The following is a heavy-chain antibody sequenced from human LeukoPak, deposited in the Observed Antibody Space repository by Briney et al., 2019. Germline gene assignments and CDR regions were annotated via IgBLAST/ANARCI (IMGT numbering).Heavy chain of an antibody. CDR2: ISSSSSYI. J-gene: IGHJ4*02. CDR1: GFIFSDYS. V-gene: IGHV3-21*01. D-gene: IGHD4-23*01. Sequence: GGSLRLSCAASGFIFSDYSLNWVRQAPGKGLEWVSSISSSSSYIYYADSVKGRFTISRDNAKNSLYLQMNSLRAEDTAVYYCSRGDYGGNTYYFDYWGQGTLVIVSS. CDR3: SRGDYGGNTYYFDY.